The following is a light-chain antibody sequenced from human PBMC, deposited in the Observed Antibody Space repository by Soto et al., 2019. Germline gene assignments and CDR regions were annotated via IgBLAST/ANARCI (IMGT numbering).Light chain of an antibody. CDR3: SSNAGINNLGV. Sequence: QSALTQPPSASGSPGQSVTISCTGTSSDIGAYNFVSWYQQHPHKAPRLLIYDVNKRPSGVPDRFSGSKSGNTASLTVSGLQAEDESDYHCSSNAGINNLGVFGGGTKLTVL. CDR1: SSDIGAYNF. V-gene: IGLV2-8*01. CDR2: DVN. J-gene: IGLJ2*01.